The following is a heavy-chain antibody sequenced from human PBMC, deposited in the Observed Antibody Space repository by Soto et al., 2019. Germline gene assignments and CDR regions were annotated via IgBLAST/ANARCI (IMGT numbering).Heavy chain of an antibody. D-gene: IGHD3-3*01. CDR1: GYTFTSYG. Sequence: GASVKVSCKASGYTFTSYGISWVRQAPGQGLEWMGWISAYNGNTNYAQKHQGRVTMTTDTSTSTAYMELRSLRSDDTAVYYCARDVGEDYYYYYYMDVWGKGTTVTVSS. CDR2: ISAYNGNT. V-gene: IGHV1-18*01. CDR3: ARDVGEDYYYYYYMDV. J-gene: IGHJ6*03.